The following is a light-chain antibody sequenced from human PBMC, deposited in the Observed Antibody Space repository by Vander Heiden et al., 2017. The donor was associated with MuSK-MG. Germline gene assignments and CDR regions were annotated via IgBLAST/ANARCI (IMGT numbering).Light chain of an antibody. Sequence: AVVTQEHSLTVSPGGTVTLTCGCVTGAVPSSHCPYWFQQKPVQAPRTLIYDISNKNSLTPAPFSASLLGVKSALTLSGAQPGDEADYYFLLFGIGARVFGGGTKLTVL. J-gene: IGLJ2*01. CDR2: DIS. CDR3: LLFGIGARV. V-gene: IGLV7-46*01. CDR1: TGAVPSSHC.